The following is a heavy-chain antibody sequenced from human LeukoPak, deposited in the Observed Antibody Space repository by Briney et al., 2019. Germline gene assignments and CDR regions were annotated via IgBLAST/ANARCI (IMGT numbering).Heavy chain of an antibody. Sequence: ASVKVSCKASGYTFSSYGIGWVRQAPGQGLEWMGWINAYNGDTNYPQKVRGRVTMTTDTSTRTAYMELRSLRSDDTAVYYCARDGSGTWNDYWGQGTLVTVSS. CDR3: ARDGSGTWNDY. V-gene: IGHV1-18*01. D-gene: IGHD3-10*01. CDR1: GYTFSSYG. CDR2: INAYNGDT. J-gene: IGHJ4*02.